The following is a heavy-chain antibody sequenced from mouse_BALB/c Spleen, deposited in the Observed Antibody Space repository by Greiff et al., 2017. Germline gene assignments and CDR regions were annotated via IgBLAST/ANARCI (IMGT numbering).Heavy chain of an antibody. D-gene: IGHD1-2*01. CDR3: AKNYYGSAIDY. CDR2: INSNGGST. CDR1: GFTFSSYG. Sequence: EVQVVESGGGLVQPGGSLKLSCAASGFTFSSYGMSWVRQTPDKRLELVATINSNGGSTYYPDSVKGRFTISRDNAKNTLYLQMSSLKSEDTAMYYCAKNYYGSAIDYWGQGTTLTVSS. J-gene: IGHJ2*01. V-gene: IGHV5-6-3*01.